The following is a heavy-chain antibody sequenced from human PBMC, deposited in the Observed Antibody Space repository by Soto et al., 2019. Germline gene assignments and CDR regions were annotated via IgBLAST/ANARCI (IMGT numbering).Heavy chain of an antibody. CDR3: SRETGYPGRYFDY. V-gene: IGHV3-33*01. J-gene: IGHJ4*02. D-gene: IGHD3-9*01. CDR2: IWYDGSNK. CDR1: GFTFSSYG. Sequence: QVQLVESGGGVVQPGRSLRLSCAASGFTFSSYGMHWVRQAPGKGLEWVAVIWYDGSNKYYADSVKGRFTISRDNSKNALHLQMNSLSAEDTAVYYCSRETGYPGRYFDYWGQGTLVTVSS.